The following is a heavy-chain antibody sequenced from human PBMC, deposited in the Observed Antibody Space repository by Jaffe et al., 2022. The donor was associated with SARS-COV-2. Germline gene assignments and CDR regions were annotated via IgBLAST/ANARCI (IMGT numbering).Heavy chain of an antibody. V-gene: IGHV3-30-3*01. CDR3: ARARGGGLKIIGAAGSGWFEP. D-gene: IGHD6-13*01. Sequence: QVQLVESGGGVVQPGRSLRLSCAASGFTFSSYAMHWIRQAPGKGLEWVAVISYDGSNENYGDSVRGRFTISRDNSKKTLYMQMNSLRSEDTAVYYCARARGGGLKIIGAAGSGWFEPWGQGTQVTVSS. CDR1: GFTFSSYA. CDR2: ISYDGSNE. J-gene: IGHJ5*02.